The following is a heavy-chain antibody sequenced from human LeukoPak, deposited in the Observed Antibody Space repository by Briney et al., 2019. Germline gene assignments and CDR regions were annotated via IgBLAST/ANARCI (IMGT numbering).Heavy chain of an antibody. CDR2: IYSGGST. Sequence: GGSLRLSCAASGSTVSSNYMSWVRQAPGKGLEWVSVIYSGGSTYYADSVKGRFTISRDNSKNTLYLQMNSLRAEDTAVYYCARDRLATGPDYGDYSAPIYYYYGMDVWGQGTTVTVSS. CDR3: ARDRLATGPDYGDYSAPIYYYYGMDV. V-gene: IGHV3-53*01. D-gene: IGHD4-17*01. CDR1: GSTVSSNY. J-gene: IGHJ6*02.